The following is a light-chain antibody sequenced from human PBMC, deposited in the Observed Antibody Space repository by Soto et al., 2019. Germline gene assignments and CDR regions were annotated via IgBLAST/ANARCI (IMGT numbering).Light chain of an antibody. CDR2: AAS. CDR1: QSVSSYY. Sequence: EIVLTQSPGTLSLSPGERATLSCRASQSVSSYYLAWYQQKPGQAPRLLIYAASSRATGIPDRFSGGGSGTDFTLTISRLEPEDFAVYYCQKCGSSPWTFGQGTKGDIK. CDR3: QKCGSSPWT. V-gene: IGKV3-20*01. J-gene: IGKJ1*01.